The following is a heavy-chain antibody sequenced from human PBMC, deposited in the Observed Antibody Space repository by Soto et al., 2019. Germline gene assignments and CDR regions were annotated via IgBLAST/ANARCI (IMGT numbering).Heavy chain of an antibody. CDR3: ARGRYGDY. V-gene: IGHV1-18*01. J-gene: IGHJ4*02. CDR1: GYGFTTYG. CDR2: ISAHNGNT. Sequence: QLHLVQSGAEVKKPRASVKVSCKGSGYGFTTYGITWVRQAPGQGLEWMAWISAHNGNTNYAQKLQGRVTVTRDTSTSTAYMELRSLRSDDTAVYYCARGRYGDYWGQGALVTVSS. D-gene: IGHD1-1*01.